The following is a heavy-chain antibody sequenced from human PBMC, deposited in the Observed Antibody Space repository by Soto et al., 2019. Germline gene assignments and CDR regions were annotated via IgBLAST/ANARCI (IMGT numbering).Heavy chain of an antibody. CDR3: ARDGAVTVTTSYFDY. Sequence: QVQLVQSGAEVKKPGSSVKVSCKASGGTFIRNAINWVRQAPGQGLEWMGGIIPLFGTTNYAQNFQGRVTITADESTNTAYMELSSLRSEDTAVYYCARDGAVTVTTSYFDYWGQGTLVSVSS. D-gene: IGHD4-17*01. CDR1: GGTFIRNA. V-gene: IGHV1-69*12. J-gene: IGHJ4*02. CDR2: IIPLFGTT.